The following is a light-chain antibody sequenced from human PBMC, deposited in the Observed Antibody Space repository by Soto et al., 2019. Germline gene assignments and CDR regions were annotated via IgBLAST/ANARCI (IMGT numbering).Light chain of an antibody. CDR3: QTWDTAAYVR. V-gene: IGLV4-69*01. Sequence: QSVLTQSPSASASLGASVKLTCTLSSDHNNYAIAWHQQQPEKGPRFLMKLNSDGSHNRGAGIPDRFSGSSSGSERFLTISSLQSEDEADYFCQTWDTAAYVRFGGGTKVTVL. CDR1: SDHNNYA. CDR2: LNSDGSH. J-gene: IGLJ2*01.